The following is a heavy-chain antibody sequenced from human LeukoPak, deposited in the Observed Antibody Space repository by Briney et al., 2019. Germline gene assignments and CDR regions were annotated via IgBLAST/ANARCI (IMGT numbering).Heavy chain of an antibody. CDR2: INHSGST. Sequence: PSETLSLTCTVSGGSISSYYWSWIRQPPGKGLEWIGEINHSGSTNYNPSLKSRVTISVDTSKSQFSLKLSSVTAADTAVYYCARAVPAASDYYYYMDVWGKGTTVTVSS. D-gene: IGHD2-2*01. J-gene: IGHJ6*03. CDR3: ARAVPAASDYYYYMDV. V-gene: IGHV4-34*01. CDR1: GGSISSYY.